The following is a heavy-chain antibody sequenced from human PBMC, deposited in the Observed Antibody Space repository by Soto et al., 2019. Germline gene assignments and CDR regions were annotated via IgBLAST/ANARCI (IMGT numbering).Heavy chain of an antibody. CDR3: ARGDSSGWYDP. CDR2: IYYSGST. V-gene: IGHV4-61*01. J-gene: IGHJ5*02. Sequence: PSETLCLTCTVSGGSVSSGSYYWSWIRQPPGKGLEWIGYIYYSGSTNYNPSLKSRVTISVDTSKNQFSLKLSSVTAADTAVYYCARGDSSGWYDPWGQGTLVTXSS. D-gene: IGHD6-19*01. CDR1: GGSVSSGSYY.